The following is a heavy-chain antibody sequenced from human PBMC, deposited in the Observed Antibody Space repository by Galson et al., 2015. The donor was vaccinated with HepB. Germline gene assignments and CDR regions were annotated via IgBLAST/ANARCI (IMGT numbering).Heavy chain of an antibody. CDR1: GYSFTSYW. V-gene: IGHV5-51*01. Sequence: QSGAEVKKPGESLKISCTGSGYSFTSYWIGWVRQMPGKGLEWMGIIYPGDSDTRYSPSFQGQVTIAADKSISTAYLQWSSLKASDTAMYYCARLPRFPYYYYYMDVWGKGTTVTVSS. CDR2: IYPGDSDT. J-gene: IGHJ6*03. D-gene: IGHD3-16*01. CDR3: ARLPRFPYYYYYMDV.